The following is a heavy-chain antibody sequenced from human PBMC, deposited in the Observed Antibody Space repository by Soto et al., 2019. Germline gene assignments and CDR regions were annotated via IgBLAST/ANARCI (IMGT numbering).Heavy chain of an antibody. J-gene: IGHJ3*02. CDR2: INPSGGST. CDR3: ARVGEYLAFDI. Sequence: ASVKVSCKASGYTFTSYYMHWVRQAPGQGLEWMGIINPSGGSTSYAQKFQGRVTMTRDTSTSTVYMELRSLRSDDTAVYYCARVGEYLAFDIWGQGTMVTVSS. D-gene: IGHD2-21*01. V-gene: IGHV1-46*01. CDR1: GYTFTSYY.